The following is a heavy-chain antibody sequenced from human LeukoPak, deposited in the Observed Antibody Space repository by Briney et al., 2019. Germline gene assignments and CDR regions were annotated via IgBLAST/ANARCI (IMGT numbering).Heavy chain of an antibody. CDR2: ISGSGSTI. CDR1: GFTFSNYE. J-gene: IGHJ4*02. D-gene: IGHD5-18*01. V-gene: IGHV3-48*03. CDR3: ARVRSGYSHENYFDY. Sequence: GGSLRLSCAASGFTFSNYEMNWVRQAPGKGLEWGSYISGSGSTIYYADSVKGRFTISRDNAKDSLYLQMNSLRAEDTAVYYCARVRSGYSHENYFDYWGQGTLVTVSS.